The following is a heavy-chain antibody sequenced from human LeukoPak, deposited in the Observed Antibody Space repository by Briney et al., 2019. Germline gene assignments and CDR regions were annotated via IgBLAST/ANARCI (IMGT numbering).Heavy chain of an antibody. D-gene: IGHD6-6*01. V-gene: IGHV1-18*01. CDR2: ISAYNGNT. CDR3: ARETEYSSSSGGWLYYYYYMDV. J-gene: IGHJ6*03. Sequence: GASVKVSCKASGYTFTSYGISWVRQAPGQGLEWMGWISAYNGNTNYAQKLQGRVTMTTDTSTSTAYMELRSLRSDDTAVYYCARETEYSSSSGGWLYYYYYMDVWGKGTTVTVSS. CDR1: GYTFTSYG.